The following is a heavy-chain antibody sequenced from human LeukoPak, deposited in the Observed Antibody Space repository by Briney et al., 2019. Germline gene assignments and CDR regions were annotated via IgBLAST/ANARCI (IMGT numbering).Heavy chain of an antibody. CDR2: INPSGGST. CDR1: EYTFTSYY. D-gene: IGHD5-18*01. CDR3: ARVPAMDYGMDV. Sequence: ASVKVSCKASEYTFTSYYMHWVRQAPGQGLEWMGIINPSGGSTSYAQKFQGRVTMTRDTSTSTVYMELSSLRSEDTAVYYCARVPAMDYGMDVWGQGTTVTVSS. V-gene: IGHV1-46*01. J-gene: IGHJ6*02.